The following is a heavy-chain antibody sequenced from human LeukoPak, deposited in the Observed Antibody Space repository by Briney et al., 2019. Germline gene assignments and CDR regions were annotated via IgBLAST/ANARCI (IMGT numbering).Heavy chain of an antibody. Sequence: GSLRLSCAASGFTFSSYAMSWVRQAPGKGLEWVSVISGSGGSTYYADSVKGRFTISRDNSKNTLYLQMNSLRAEDTAVYYCAKFTFSGSGSYYNDHYYYGMDVWAKGTTVTVSS. CDR3: AKFTFSGSGSYYNDHYYYGMDV. J-gene: IGHJ6*04. CDR2: ISGSGGST. D-gene: IGHD3-10*01. CDR1: GFTFSSYA. V-gene: IGHV3-23*01.